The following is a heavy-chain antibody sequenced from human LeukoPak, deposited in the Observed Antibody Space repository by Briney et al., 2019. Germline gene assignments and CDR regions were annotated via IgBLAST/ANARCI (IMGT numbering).Heavy chain of an antibody. CDR2: INAGNGNT. D-gene: IGHD5-18*01. J-gene: IGHJ6*04. V-gene: IGHV1-3*01. CDR3: AREPAMGPYYYNGMDV. CDR1: ADTFTSYA. Sequence: ASVTLSCKASADTFTSYARHGVRQARGRRQEWMGWINAGNGNTKYSQKFQGRVTITRDTSASTAYMELSSLRSEDTAVYYCAREPAMGPYYYNGMDVWGKGTTVTVSS.